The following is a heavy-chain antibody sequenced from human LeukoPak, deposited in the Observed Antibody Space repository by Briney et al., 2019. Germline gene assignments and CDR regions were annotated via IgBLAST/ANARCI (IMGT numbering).Heavy chain of an antibody. D-gene: IGHD3-16*01. J-gene: IGHJ6*03. Sequence: ASVKDSCKASVGTPSAYTISWVRQAPRQGLERMGRIIPILGIAHYAQTSQGRVTITADKFTSTPYMDMRTHRYQDTPVYYCARDLGYYYCFMYVWGKGTTVSVSS. CDR1: VGTPSAYT. CDR2: IIPILGIA. CDR3: ARDLGYYYCFMYV. V-gene: IGHV1-69*04.